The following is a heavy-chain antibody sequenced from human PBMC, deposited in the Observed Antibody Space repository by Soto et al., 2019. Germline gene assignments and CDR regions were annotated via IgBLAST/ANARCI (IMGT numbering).Heavy chain of an antibody. CDR1: GFTFSSYG. D-gene: IGHD1-26*01. J-gene: IGHJ4*02. CDR2: ISYDGSNK. V-gene: IGHV3-30*18. CDR3: AKCGSGRYYASVTDY. Sequence: LRLSCAASGFTFSSYGMHWVRQAPGKGLEWVAVISYDGSNKYYADSVKGRFTISRDNSKNTLYLQMNSLRAEDTAVYYCAKCGSGRYYASVTDYWGQGTLVTVSS.